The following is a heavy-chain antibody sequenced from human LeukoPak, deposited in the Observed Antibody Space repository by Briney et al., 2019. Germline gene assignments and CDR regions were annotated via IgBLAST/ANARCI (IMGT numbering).Heavy chain of an antibody. D-gene: IGHD5-18*01. V-gene: IGHV1-69*05. J-gene: IGHJ4*02. Sequence: ASVKVSCKASGGTFSSYAISWVRQAPGQGLEWMGGIIPIFGKANYAQKFQGRVTITTDESTSTAYMELSSLRSEDTAVYYCARERGYSYGRYFDYWGQGTLITVSS. CDR3: ARERGYSYGRYFDY. CDR2: IIPIFGKA. CDR1: GGTFSSYA.